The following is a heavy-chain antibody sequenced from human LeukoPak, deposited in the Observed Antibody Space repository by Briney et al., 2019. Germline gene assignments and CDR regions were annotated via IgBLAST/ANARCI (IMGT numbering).Heavy chain of an antibody. J-gene: IGHJ4*02. V-gene: IGHV1-18*01. Sequence: ASVTVSFKASGYTFTIYGISWVRQAPGQGGEWMGWISAYNGNTNYAQKLQGRVTITTDTSTSTAYMELRSLRSDDTAVYYCARDHNNGDYSDYWGQGTLVTVSS. CDR1: GYTFTIYG. D-gene: IGHD1/OR15-1a*01. CDR2: ISAYNGNT. CDR3: ARDHNNGDYSDY.